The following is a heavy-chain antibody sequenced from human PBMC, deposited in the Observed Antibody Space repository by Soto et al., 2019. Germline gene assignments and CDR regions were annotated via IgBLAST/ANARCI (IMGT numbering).Heavy chain of an antibody. CDR3: ARVLAHSLRYFAWGDAFDI. Sequence: ASVKVSCKASGYTFTSYVISWVRQAPGQGLEWMGWISAYNGNTNYAQKLQGRVTMTTDTSTSTAYMELRSLRSDDTAVYYCARVLAHSLRYFAWGDAFDIWGKGKRVT. J-gene: IGHJ3*02. D-gene: IGHD3-9*01. CDR1: GYTFTSYV. CDR2: ISAYNGNT. V-gene: IGHV1-18*01.